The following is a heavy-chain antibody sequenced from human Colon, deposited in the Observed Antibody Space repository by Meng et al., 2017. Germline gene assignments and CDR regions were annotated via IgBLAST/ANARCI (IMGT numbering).Heavy chain of an antibody. Sequence: QVQLVQSGAALKKPGASGKVSCQASGYSFTSYGMHWLRQAPGQRPEWMGWIYPADGNRRYSQKFQDRLTITTDTFARTAYMELSSLRSEDTAVYFCARDERGGPYYFDYWGQGTLVTVSS. CDR2: IYPADGNR. J-gene: IGHJ4*02. V-gene: IGHV1-3*01. CDR3: ARDERGGPYYFDY. CDR1: GYSFTSYG.